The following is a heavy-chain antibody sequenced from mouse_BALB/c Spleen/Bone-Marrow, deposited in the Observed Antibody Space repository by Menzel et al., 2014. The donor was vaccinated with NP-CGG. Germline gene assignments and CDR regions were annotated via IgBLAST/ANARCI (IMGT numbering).Heavy chain of an antibody. CDR1: GFTFTDYY. CDR3: ARYDGYSDNAMDY. V-gene: IGHV7-3*02. CDR2: IRNKASGYTT. Sequence: EVQVVESGGGLVQPGSSLRLSCATSGFTFTDYYMNWVRQPPGKALEWLGFIRNKASGYTTEFSASVKGRFTISRDNSQSILYLQMNTLRAEDSATYYCARYDGYSDNAMDYWGQGTSVTVSS. D-gene: IGHD2-3*01. J-gene: IGHJ4*01.